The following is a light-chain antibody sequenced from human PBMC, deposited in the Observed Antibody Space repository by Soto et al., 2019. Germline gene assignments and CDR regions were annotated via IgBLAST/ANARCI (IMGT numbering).Light chain of an antibody. V-gene: IGLV2-14*01. CDR3: SSYRSVGTVV. CDR2: QVT. Sequence: QSALTQPASVSGSLGQSITISCTGTTRDIAGYNYISWYQQLPGKAPKLMIYQVTIRPSGISNRFSGSKSGNTASLTISGLQAEDEADYYCSSYRSVGTVVFGSGTKVTVL. J-gene: IGLJ1*01. CDR1: TRDIAGYNY.